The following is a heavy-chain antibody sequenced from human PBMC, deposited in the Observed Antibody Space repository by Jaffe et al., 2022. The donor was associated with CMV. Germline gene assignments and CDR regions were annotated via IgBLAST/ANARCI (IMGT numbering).Heavy chain of an antibody. J-gene: IGHJ6*02. Sequence: EVQLVESGGGLVQPGGSLRLSCAASGFTFSSYWMHWVRQAPGKGLVWVSRINSDGSSTSYADSVKGRFTISRDNAKNTLYLQMNSLRAEDTAVYYCARALAPLGIVVVTAISYYGMDVWGQGTTVTVSS. CDR2: INSDGSST. D-gene: IGHD2-21*02. CDR1: GFTFSSYW. CDR3: ARALAPLGIVVVTAISYYGMDV. V-gene: IGHV3-74*01.